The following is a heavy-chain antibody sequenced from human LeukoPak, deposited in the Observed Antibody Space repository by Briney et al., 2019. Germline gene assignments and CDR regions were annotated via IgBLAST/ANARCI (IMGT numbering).Heavy chain of an antibody. CDR2: INHSGST. D-gene: IGHD3-10*01. CDR3: ASSITMVRGVIQNYYYYYMDV. CDR1: GGSFSGYY. J-gene: IGHJ6*03. Sequence: PSETLSLTCVVYGGSFSGYYWSWIRQPPGKGLEWIGEINHSGSTNYNPSLKSRVTISVDTSKNQFSLKLSSVTAADTAVYYCASSITMVRGVIQNYYYYYMDVWGKGTTVTISS. V-gene: IGHV4-34*01.